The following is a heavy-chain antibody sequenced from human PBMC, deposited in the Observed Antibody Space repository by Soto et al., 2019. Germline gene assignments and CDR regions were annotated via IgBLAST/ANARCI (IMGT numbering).Heavy chain of an antibody. CDR1: GYSFVSYW. CDR3: AKTDGYEVEY. V-gene: IGHV5-51*01. D-gene: IGHD5-18*01. J-gene: IGHJ4*02. Sequence: GESLKISCKGSGYSFVSYWIAWERQMPGKGLEWMGSIYPGDSDTTYSPSIQGQVTISADKSSTTVYLQWNTLKASDTAMYHCAKTDGYEVEYWGQGTQVAVSS. CDR2: IYPGDSDT.